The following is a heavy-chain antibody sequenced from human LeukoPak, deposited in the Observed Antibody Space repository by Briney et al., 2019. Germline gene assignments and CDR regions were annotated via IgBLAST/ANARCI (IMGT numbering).Heavy chain of an antibody. D-gene: IGHD1-26*01. Sequence: SETLSLTCTVSGGSISSYYWSWIRQPPGKGLEWIGYIYYSGSTNYNPSLKSRVTISVGTSKNQFSLKLSSVTAADTAVYYCARDQIVGATNYFDYWGQGTLVTVSS. CDR1: GGSISSYY. CDR2: IYYSGST. CDR3: ARDQIVGATNYFDY. J-gene: IGHJ4*02. V-gene: IGHV4-59*01.